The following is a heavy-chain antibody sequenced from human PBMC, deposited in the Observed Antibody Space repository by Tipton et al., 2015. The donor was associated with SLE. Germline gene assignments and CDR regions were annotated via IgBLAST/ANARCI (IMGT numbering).Heavy chain of an antibody. D-gene: IGHD3-16*01. J-gene: IGHJ2*01. CDR2: ISAYNGNT. CDR1: GGTFSSYA. V-gene: IGHV1-18*01. CDR3: ARHSGEWTAVPFNWYFDL. Sequence: QLVQSGAEVKKPGSSVKVSCKASGGTFSSYAISWVRQAPGQGLEWMGWISAYNGNTNYAQKLQGRVTMTTDTSTSTAYMELRSLRSDDTAVYYCARHSGEWTAVPFNWYFDLWGRGTLVTVSS.